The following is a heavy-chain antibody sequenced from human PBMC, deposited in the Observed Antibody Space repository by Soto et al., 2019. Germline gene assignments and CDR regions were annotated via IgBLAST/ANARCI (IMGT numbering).Heavy chain of an antibody. CDR2: INAGNGNT. D-gene: IGHD3-16*02. Sequence: ASVNVSCKASGYTFTSYAMHWVRQAPGQRLEWMGWINAGNGNTKYSQKFQGRVTITRDTSASTAYMELSSLRSEDTAVYYCARDLGKRLGELSPYYFDYWGQGTLVTVSS. J-gene: IGHJ4*02. V-gene: IGHV1-3*01. CDR3: ARDLGKRLGELSPYYFDY. CDR1: GYTFTSYA.